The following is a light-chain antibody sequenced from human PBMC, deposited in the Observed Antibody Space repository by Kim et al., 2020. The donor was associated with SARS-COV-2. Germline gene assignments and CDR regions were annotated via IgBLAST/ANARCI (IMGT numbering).Light chain of an antibody. J-gene: IGKJ1*01. CDR2: DAS. Sequence: DIQMTQSPSTLSASVGDRVTITCRASQNIGTWLAWYQQKPGKAPKFLIFDASSLESGVPSRFSGSGSGTEFTLTISRLQPDDFASYYCQQYDSYSTWTFGQGTKVDIK. V-gene: IGKV1-5*01. CDR1: QNIGTW. CDR3: QQYDSYSTWT.